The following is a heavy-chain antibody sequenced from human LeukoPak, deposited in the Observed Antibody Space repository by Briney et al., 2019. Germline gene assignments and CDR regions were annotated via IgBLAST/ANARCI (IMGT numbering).Heavy chain of an antibody. J-gene: IGHJ4*02. V-gene: IGHV3-30*18. CDR1: GFTFSSYG. D-gene: IGHD3-22*01. CDR3: AKDMRRNYYDSPADYYFDY. CDR2: ISYDGSNK. Sequence: PGGSLRLSCAASGFTFSSYGMHWVRQAPGKGLEWVAVISYDGSNKYYADSVKGRFTISRDNSKNTLYLQMNSLRAEDTAVYYCAKDMRRNYYDSPADYYFDYWGQGTLVTVSS.